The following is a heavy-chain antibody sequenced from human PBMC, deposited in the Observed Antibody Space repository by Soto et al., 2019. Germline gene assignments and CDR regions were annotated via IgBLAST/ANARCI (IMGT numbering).Heavy chain of an antibody. Sequence: QVQLVQSGAEVKKPGASVKVSCKASGYSFTDYHIHWVRQAPGQGLEWLVLINPKSGGTSTAQKFQGWVTMTTDTSISTASMELTRLTSDDTAIYYCARGDSTDCSNGVCSFFYNHDMDVWGQGTTVTVSS. J-gene: IGHJ6*02. D-gene: IGHD2-8*01. CDR3: ARGDSTDCSNGVCSFFYNHDMDV. CDR2: INPKSGGT. V-gene: IGHV1-2*04. CDR1: GYSFTDYH.